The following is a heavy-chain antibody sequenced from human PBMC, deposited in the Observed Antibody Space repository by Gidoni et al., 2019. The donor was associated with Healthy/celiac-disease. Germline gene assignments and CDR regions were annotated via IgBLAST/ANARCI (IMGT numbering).Heavy chain of an antibody. CDR2: VNHSGST. V-gene: IGHV4-34*01. Sequence: QVQLQQWGAGLLKPSETLSLTCAVSGGSFSGYYWSWIRQPPGKGLEWIGVVNHSGSTNYNPSLKSRVPISVDTSKNQFSLKLSSVTAADTAVYYCARGWAVVVINWYFDLWGRGTLVTVSS. CDR3: ARGWAVVVINWYFDL. CDR1: GGSFSGYY. J-gene: IGHJ2*01. D-gene: IGHD3-22*01.